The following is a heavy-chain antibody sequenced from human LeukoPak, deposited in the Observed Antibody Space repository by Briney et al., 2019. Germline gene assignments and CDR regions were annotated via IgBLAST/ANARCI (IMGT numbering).Heavy chain of an antibody. CDR1: GGSFSGYY. D-gene: IGHD1-26*01. V-gene: IGHV4-34*01. Sequence: SETLSLTCAVYGGSFSGYYWSWIRQPPGKGLEWIGEINHSGSTNYNPPLKSRVTISVDTSKNQFSLKLSSVTAADTAVYYCARGPRRSGSMGYWGQGTLVTVSS. J-gene: IGHJ4*02. CDR2: INHSGST. CDR3: ARGPRRSGSMGY.